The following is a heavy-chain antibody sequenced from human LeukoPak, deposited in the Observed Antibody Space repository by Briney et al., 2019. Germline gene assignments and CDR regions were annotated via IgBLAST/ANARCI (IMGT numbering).Heavy chain of an antibody. V-gene: IGHV4-34*01. CDR3: AKDYGSGSPDY. D-gene: IGHD3-10*01. CDR2: INHSGST. J-gene: IGHJ4*02. Sequence: PSETLSLTCAVYGGSFSGYYWSWIRQPPGKGLEWIGEINHSGSTNYNPSLKSRVTISVDTSKNQFSLKLSSVTAADTAVHYCAKDYGSGSPDYWGQGTLVTVSS. CDR1: GGSFSGYY.